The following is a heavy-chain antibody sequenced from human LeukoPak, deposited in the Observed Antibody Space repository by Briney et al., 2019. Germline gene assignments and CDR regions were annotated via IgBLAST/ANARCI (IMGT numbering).Heavy chain of an antibody. CDR2: IFYSGSP. V-gene: IGHV4-59*08. D-gene: IGHD6-13*01. Sequence: SETLSLTCTVSGGSTSSYYWIRRRQPPGKGLEWIGNIFYSGSPNYNPSLKSRVTVSFDTSKNQFSLNLSSVTAADTAVYYRARLGHFAAAGTSDYCVRGTVVTVSS. CDR3: ARLGHFAAAGTSDY. J-gene: IGHJ4*02. CDR1: GGSTSSYY.